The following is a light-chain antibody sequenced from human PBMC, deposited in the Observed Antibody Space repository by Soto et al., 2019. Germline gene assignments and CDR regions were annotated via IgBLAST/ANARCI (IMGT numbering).Light chain of an antibody. CDR3: QQSNTCPYT. J-gene: IGKJ2*01. Sequence: DIQMTQSPSSLSAAAGDSATITCRASQGINKDLNWYHQTPGKAPKRLIYCESTLGTGVPSRFSGSGSGTDFTLTISSLQAEDFASYYCQQSNTCPYTFGQGTKVEIK. V-gene: IGKV1-39*01. CDR2: CES. CDR1: QGINKD.